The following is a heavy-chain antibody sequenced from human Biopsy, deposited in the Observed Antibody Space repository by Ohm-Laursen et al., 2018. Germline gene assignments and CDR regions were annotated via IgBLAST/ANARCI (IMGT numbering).Heavy chain of an antibody. CDR2: FAPENGKT. D-gene: IGHD1-1*01. V-gene: IGHV1-24*01. J-gene: IGHJ4*02. CDR3: AADINVWNVNY. Sequence: SVKVSCKASGGTFTNHAVGWVRQAPGQGLEWVGSFAPENGKTVYAQNFQARVSMTEDTSTDTAYMELRSLRSEDTAVYYCAADINVWNVNYWGQGTQVTVSS. CDR1: GGTFTNHA.